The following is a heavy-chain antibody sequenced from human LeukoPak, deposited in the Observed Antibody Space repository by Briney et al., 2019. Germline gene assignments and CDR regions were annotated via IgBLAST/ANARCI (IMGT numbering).Heavy chain of an antibody. J-gene: IGHJ3*02. Sequence: SETASLTCTVSGGSISNYHWGWFRQPPGKGLEWIGYIYYSGSTNYNPSLKSRVTTSVDTSKNQFSLKLSSVTAADAAVYYCAREDRIVVNAFDIWGQGTMVTVSS. V-gene: IGHV4-59*01. CDR3: AREDRIVVNAFDI. CDR2: IYYSGST. CDR1: GGSISNYH. D-gene: IGHD3-22*01.